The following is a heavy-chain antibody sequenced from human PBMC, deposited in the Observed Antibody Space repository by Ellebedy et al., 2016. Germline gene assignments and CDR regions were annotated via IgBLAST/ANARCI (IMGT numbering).Heavy chain of an antibody. V-gene: IGHV4-59*08. Sequence: SETLSLTCSVSGGSITDYYWSWIRQPPGKGLEWIGFVFYTGNTIYNPSLKSRVTMSADTSNNQFSLKLTSVTAADTAVYYCARRQRGYSYGSFDYWGLGTLVTVSS. CDR2: VFYTGNT. D-gene: IGHD5-18*01. CDR1: GGSITDYY. J-gene: IGHJ4*02. CDR3: ARRQRGYSYGSFDY.